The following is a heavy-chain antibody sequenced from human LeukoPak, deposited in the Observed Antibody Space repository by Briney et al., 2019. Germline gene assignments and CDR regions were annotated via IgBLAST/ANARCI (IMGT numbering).Heavy chain of an antibody. CDR1: GLTFSAYS. J-gene: IGHJ4*02. Sequence: GGSLRLSCAASGLTFSAYSMSWVRRAPGKGLEWVSFISPTSDIVFHADSVKGRFTISRDNAKNSLYLQMNSLRDEDTAVYYCARVRSGWYDDYWGQGTLVTVSS. V-gene: IGHV3-48*02. D-gene: IGHD6-19*01. CDR2: ISPTSDIV. CDR3: ARVRSGWYDDY.